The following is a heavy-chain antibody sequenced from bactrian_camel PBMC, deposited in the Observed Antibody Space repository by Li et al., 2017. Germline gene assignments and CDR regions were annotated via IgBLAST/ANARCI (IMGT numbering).Heavy chain of an antibody. Sequence: QVQLVESGGGSAQAGGSLTISCEFSGYIYRRYCLAWFRQTPGKQREGVAGIDVEGATRYVDSVKGRFTISKDNARNTVYLQMDNLNSDDTALYYCVGDAWTWWGQGTQVTVSS. D-gene: IGHD1*01. CDR3: VGDAWTW. CDR2: IDVEGAT. J-gene: IGHJ6*01. CDR1: GYIYRRYC. V-gene: IGHV3S53*01.